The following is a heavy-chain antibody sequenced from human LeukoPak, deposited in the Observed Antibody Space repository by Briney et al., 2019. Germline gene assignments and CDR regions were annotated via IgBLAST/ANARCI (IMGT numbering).Heavy chain of an antibody. Sequence: PGGSLRLSCSASGFTFSSYAMHWVRQAPGKGLEYVSAISSNGGSTNYADSVKDRFTISRDNSKNTLYLQMSSLRAEDTAVYYCAKAGSGSYYKPRSGMDVWGKGTTVIVSS. J-gene: IGHJ6*04. D-gene: IGHD3-10*01. CDR1: GFTFSSYA. CDR3: AKAGSGSYYKPRSGMDV. V-gene: IGHV3-64D*06. CDR2: ISSNGGST.